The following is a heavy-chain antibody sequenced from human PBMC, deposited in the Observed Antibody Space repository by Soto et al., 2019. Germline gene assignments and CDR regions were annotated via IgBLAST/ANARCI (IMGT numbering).Heavy chain of an antibody. V-gene: IGHV3-74*01. J-gene: IGHJ6*02. CDR2: INSDGSST. Sequence: PGGSLRLSCAASGFTFSSYWMHWVRQAPGKGLVWVSRINSDGSSTSYADSVKGRFTISRDNAKNTLYLQMNSLRAEDTAVYYCARGELRYFDWLLLSGMDVWGQGTTVTVS. CDR1: GFTFSSYW. CDR3: ARGELRYFDWLLLSGMDV. D-gene: IGHD3-9*01.